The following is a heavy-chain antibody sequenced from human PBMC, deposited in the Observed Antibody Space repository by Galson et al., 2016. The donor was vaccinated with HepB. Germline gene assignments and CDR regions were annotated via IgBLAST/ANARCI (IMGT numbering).Heavy chain of an antibody. CDR3: ARGGHEILAGYPTPYYYYGLDV. V-gene: IGHV4-4*02. CDR1: GGSISSSKL. Sequence: CAVSGGSISSSKLWSWVRQPPGKGLEWIGEIFHSGSTTYNTSLKSRVTISLDKSKTQCSLTLSSVTAADTAVYYCARGGHEILAGYPTPYYYYGLDVWGQGTTVIVSS. J-gene: IGHJ6*02. CDR2: IFHSGST. D-gene: IGHD3-9*01.